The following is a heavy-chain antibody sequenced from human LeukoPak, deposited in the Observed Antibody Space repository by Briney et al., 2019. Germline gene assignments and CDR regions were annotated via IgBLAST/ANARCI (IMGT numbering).Heavy chain of an antibody. J-gene: IGHJ4*02. CDR1: GFIFSDYD. Sequence: GGSLRLSCAASGFIFSDYDVHWARQAPGKGLEFVSAITSNGGRTFYANSVNGRFTISRDNSKNALYLQMDSLRADDMAVYYCARGAASGGYDYWGQGALVTVSS. D-gene: IGHD3-10*01. CDR3: ARGAASGGYDY. V-gene: IGHV3-64*01. CDR2: ITSNGGRT.